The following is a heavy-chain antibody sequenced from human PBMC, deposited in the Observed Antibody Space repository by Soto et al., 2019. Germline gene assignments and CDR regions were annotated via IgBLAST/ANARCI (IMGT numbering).Heavy chain of an antibody. CDR3: AKEFVEMATAHSYYFDY. CDR1: GFTFSSYG. J-gene: IGHJ4*02. V-gene: IGHV3-33*06. Sequence: QVQLVESGGGVVQPGRSLRLSCAASGFTFSSYGMHWVRQAPGKGLEWVAVIWYDGSNKYYADSVKGRFTISRDNSKNTLYLQMNSLRAEDTAVYYCAKEFVEMATAHSYYFDYWGQGTLVTVSS. CDR2: IWYDGSNK. D-gene: IGHD5-18*01.